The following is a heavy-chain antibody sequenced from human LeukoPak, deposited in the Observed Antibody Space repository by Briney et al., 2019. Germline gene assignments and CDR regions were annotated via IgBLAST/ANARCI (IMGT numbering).Heavy chain of an antibody. Sequence: PSETLSLTCTVSGGSISSGDYYWSWIRQPPGKGLEWIGYIYYSGSTYYNPSLKSRVTMSVDTSKTQFSLKLNSVTDADTAVYYCASGLAVVRGVGYWGQGTLVTVSS. CDR3: ASGLAVVRGVGY. D-gene: IGHD3-10*01. V-gene: IGHV4-31*03. J-gene: IGHJ4*02. CDR1: GGSISSGDYY. CDR2: IYYSGST.